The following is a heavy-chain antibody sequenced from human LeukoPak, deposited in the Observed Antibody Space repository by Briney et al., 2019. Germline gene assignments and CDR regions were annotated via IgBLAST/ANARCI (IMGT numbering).Heavy chain of an antibody. V-gene: IGHV4-34*01. Sequence: SETLSLTCAVYGESLNSYYWSWVRQPPGEGLEWIGEIYESGTTKYNPSLKSRVAISMVPPKQQFSLRLSSTAADTAVYYCARGAWATRLASWGLGTPVIVSS. J-gene: IGHJ4*02. CDR3: ARGAWATRLAS. D-gene: IGHD2-15*01. CDR1: GESLNSYY. CDR2: IYESGTT.